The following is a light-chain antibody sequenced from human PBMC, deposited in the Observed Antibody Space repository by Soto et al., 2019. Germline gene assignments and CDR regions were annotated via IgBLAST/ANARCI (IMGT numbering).Light chain of an antibody. J-gene: IGKJ4*01. CDR2: TAS. CDR1: QGISSY. Sequence: DIQLTQSPSFLSASVGDRVTITCRASQGISSYLAWYQQKPGKAPKLLIYTASTLQSGVPSRFSGSGSGTEFTLTISSLQPEDFATYYCKQLNSYPHTFGGGTNVEI. CDR3: KQLNSYPHT. V-gene: IGKV1-9*01.